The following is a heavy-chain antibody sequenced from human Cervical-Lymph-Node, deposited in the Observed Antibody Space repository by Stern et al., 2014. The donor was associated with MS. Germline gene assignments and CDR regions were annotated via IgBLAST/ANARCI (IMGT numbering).Heavy chain of an antibody. Sequence: EQLVQSGAGGKKPGASGKVSCKASGDRFSTFYFHWLRQAPGKGLQWIGRIDPCGGATNSLKTFQCMPTMTRDRSITTAYLELSGLRSDDTAVYYCARIYCSGDECYHSFDTWGQGTLVTVSS. CDR1: GDRFSTFY. J-gene: IGHJ4*02. V-gene: IGHV1-2*06. CDR3: ARIYCSGDECYHSFDT. CDR2: IDPCGGAT. D-gene: IGHD3-16*02.